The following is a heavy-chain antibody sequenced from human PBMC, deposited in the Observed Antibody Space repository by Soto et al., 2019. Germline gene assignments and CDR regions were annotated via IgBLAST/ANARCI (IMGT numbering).Heavy chain of an antibody. Sequence: SETLSLTCAVYGGSFSGYYWSWIRQPPGKGLEWIGEINHSGSTNYNPSLKSRVTISVDTSKNQFSLKLSSVTAADTAVYYCARGVPAAPARKYNWFDPWGQGTLVT. D-gene: IGHD2-2*01. CDR1: GGSFSGYY. V-gene: IGHV4-34*01. CDR3: ARGVPAAPARKYNWFDP. J-gene: IGHJ5*02. CDR2: INHSGST.